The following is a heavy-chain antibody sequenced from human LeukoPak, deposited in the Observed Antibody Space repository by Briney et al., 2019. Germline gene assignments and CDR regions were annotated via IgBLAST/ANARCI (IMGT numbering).Heavy chain of an antibody. J-gene: IGHJ4*02. CDR3: ATNALLVPSTLDS. Sequence: SETLSLTCSVSGSSISDSYWSWIRQPPGKQMEWIGFVSDRGGTTYNPSLRSRVNISLDTSQNQFSLKVTSVTAADTAVYYCATNALLVPSTLDSWGRGTLVIVSS. CDR2: VSDRGGT. CDR1: GSSISDSY. V-gene: IGHV4-59*12. D-gene: IGHD6-6*01.